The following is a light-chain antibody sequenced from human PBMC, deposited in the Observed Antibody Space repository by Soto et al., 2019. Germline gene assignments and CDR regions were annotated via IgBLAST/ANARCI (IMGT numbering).Light chain of an antibody. CDR3: QQYNTWRSIS. J-gene: IGKJ5*01. Sequence: EIVITHSPATLSVSPGERSTLPCRASQSVSSKLAWYQHKPGQAPRLLIYDTSTRAAGIPARFTGSGSGTDFTLTISSLQSEDFAVYYCQQYNTWRSISFGQGTRLEI. V-gene: IGKV3-15*01. CDR1: QSVSSK. CDR2: DTS.